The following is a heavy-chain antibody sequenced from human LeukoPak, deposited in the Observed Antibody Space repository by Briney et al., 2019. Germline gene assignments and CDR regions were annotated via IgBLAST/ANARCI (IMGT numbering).Heavy chain of an antibody. V-gene: IGHV3-23*01. CDR1: GFTFSSYA. CDR3: AIPDILTGNH. CDR2: ISGSGGST. J-gene: IGHJ5*02. D-gene: IGHD3-9*01. Sequence: GGSLRLSCAASGFTFSSYAMSWVRQASGKGLEWVSAISGSGGSTYYADSVKGRFTISRDNSKNTLYLQMNSLRAEDTAVYYCAIPDILTGNHWGQGTLVTVSS.